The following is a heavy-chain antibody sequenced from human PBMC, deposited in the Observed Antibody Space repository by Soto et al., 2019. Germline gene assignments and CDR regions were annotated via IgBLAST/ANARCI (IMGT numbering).Heavy chain of an antibody. D-gene: IGHD4-17*01. CDR1: GYTFTSYY. Sequence: QVQLVQSGAEVKKPGASVKVSCKASGYTFTSYYMHWVRQAPRQGLEWMGIINPSGGSTSYAQKFQGRVTMTRDTSTSTVYMELSSLRSEDTAVYYCARGLDPERMTTVTTLFDPWGQGTLVTVSS. V-gene: IGHV1-46*01. CDR2: INPSGGST. CDR3: ARGLDPERMTTVTTLFDP. J-gene: IGHJ5*02.